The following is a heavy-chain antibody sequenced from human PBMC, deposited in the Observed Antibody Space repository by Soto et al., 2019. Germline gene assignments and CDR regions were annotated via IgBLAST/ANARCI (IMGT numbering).Heavy chain of an antibody. J-gene: IGHJ6*02. CDR1: GGTFSSYT. CDR2: IIPILGIA. CDR3: AREGLVLVPTTVNSDYYYYAMDV. Sequence: GASVKVSCKASGGTFSSYTISWVRQAPGQGLEWMGRIIPILGIANYAQKSQGRVTITADESTNTAYMELSSLRSEDTAVYYCAREGLVLVPTTVNSDYYYYAMDVWGQGTTVTVS. D-gene: IGHD2-2*01. V-gene: IGHV1-69*04.